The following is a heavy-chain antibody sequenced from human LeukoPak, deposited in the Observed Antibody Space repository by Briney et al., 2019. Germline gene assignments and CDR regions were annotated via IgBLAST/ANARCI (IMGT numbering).Heavy chain of an antibody. Sequence: SVKVSCKASGGTFSSYAISWVRQAPGQGLEWMGRIIPILGIANYAQKFQGRVTITADKSTSTAYMELSSLRSEDTAVYYCAKFWWNSGSYYSDPFDYWGQGTLVTVSS. CDR1: GGTFSSYA. CDR3: AKFWWNSGSYYSDPFDY. J-gene: IGHJ4*02. D-gene: IGHD3-10*01. CDR2: IIPILGIA. V-gene: IGHV1-69*04.